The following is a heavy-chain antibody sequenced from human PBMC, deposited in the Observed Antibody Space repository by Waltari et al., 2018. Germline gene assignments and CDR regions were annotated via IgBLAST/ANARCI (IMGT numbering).Heavy chain of an antibody. Sequence: QVLLGVSGGGVVQPGRSLRLSCAASGFSFRHHGMPWVRQAPGKGLEWVAVISYDGGTKYYRDSVEGRFTVSRDNSKNTMYLEMNSLRVEDTAIYYCAKEFGGAGSSYMSYFDSWGQGTLVTVSS. CDR3: AKEFGGAGSSYMSYFDS. D-gene: IGHD3-16*01. J-gene: IGHJ4*02. CDR2: ISYDGGTK. CDR1: GFSFRHHG. V-gene: IGHV3-30*18.